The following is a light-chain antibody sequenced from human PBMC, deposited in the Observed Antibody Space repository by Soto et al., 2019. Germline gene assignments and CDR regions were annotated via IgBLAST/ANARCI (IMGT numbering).Light chain of an antibody. V-gene: IGKV3-15*01. Sequence: EIVMTQSPATLSVSPGERATLSCRASQRVNINLAWYQQKPGQAPRLLIQGASTRATGTPARFSGSGSGTEFTLTISSLQSEDFAVYYCQQYNNGPPMGTFGGGTKVEIK. CDR3: QQYNNGPPMGT. CDR2: GAS. CDR1: QRVNIN. J-gene: IGKJ4*01.